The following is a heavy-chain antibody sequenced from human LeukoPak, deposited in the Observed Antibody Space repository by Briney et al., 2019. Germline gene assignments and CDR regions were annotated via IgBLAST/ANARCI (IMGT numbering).Heavy chain of an antibody. Sequence: GGSLRLSCVDSGTTFSRYWMGWVRQAPGKGLACVANIKTDGSETYYVDSVKGRFTISRDNAKNSLFLQMNSLRAEDTAIYYCVSAIRGSPIDYWGQGTLVSVPS. CDR2: IKTDGSET. D-gene: IGHD3-10*01. J-gene: IGHJ4*02. V-gene: IGHV3-7*01. CDR3: VSAIRGSPIDY. CDR1: GTTFSRYW.